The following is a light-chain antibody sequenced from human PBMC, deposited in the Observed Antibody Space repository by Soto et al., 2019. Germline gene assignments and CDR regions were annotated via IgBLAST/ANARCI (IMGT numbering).Light chain of an antibody. J-gene: IGLJ2*01. CDR3: ATWDDSVYGPV. Sequence: QSVLTQPPSASGTPGQRVTISCSGRSSNIGANPVNWYQQLPGMAPTVLIYSNDQRPSGVPDRFSGSKSGTSASLAISGLQSEDEADYYCATWDDSVYGPVFGGGTKVTV. CDR2: SND. CDR1: SSNIGANP. V-gene: IGLV1-44*01.